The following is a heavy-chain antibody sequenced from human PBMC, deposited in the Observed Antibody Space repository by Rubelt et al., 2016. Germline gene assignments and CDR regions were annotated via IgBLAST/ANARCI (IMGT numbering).Heavy chain of an antibody. CDR3: ATAPRGKAYFDF. D-gene: IGHD3-10*01. V-gene: IGHV4-4*07. CDR1: GASMNSHY. J-gene: IGHJ2*01. CDR2: IHTSGST. Sequence: VQLQESGPGLVKPSETLSLTCTVSGASMNSHYWNWIRQPAGKGLEWIGRIHTSGSTNYNPSFKSRVTMSVDTSKSQFSLKLGSVTAADTAVDYCATAPRGKAYFDFWARGTLVTVSS.